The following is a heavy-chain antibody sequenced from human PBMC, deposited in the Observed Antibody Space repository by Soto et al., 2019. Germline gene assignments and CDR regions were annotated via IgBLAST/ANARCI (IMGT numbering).Heavy chain of an antibody. CDR1: GFTITNHA. D-gene: IGHD1-26*01. CDR3: ARDRIVGSRDGFNAFDI. V-gene: IGHV3-30*04. Sequence: QVQLVESGGGVVQPGRSLRLSCAASGFTITNHAMHWVRQAPGKGLEWAAVLSYDGSNAYYADSVKGRFTISRDSPTNTLSLEMNSLGPEDTALYYCARDRIVGSRDGFNAFDIWGQGTMVTVSS. CDR2: LSYDGSNA. J-gene: IGHJ3*02.